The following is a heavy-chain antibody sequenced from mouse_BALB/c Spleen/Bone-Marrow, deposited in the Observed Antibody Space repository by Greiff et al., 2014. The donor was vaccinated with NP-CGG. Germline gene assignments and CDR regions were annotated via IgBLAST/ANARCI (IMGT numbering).Heavy chain of an antibody. CDR1: GYTLTSYV. Sequence: SGPELVKPGASVKMSCKASGYTLTSYVMHWVKQKPGQGLEWIGYINPYNDGTKYNEKFKGKATLTSDKSSSTAYMELSSLTSEDSAVYYCARRQFITTAAWFAYWGQGTLVTVSA. J-gene: IGHJ3*01. CDR3: ARRQFITTAAWFAY. CDR2: INPYNDGT. V-gene: IGHV1-14*01. D-gene: IGHD1-2*01.